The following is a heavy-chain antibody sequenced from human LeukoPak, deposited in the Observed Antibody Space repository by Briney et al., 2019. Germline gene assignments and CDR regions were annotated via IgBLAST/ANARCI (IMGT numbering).Heavy chain of an antibody. V-gene: IGHV3-21*01. CDR3: GRQAAPDF. J-gene: IGHJ4*02. Sequence: GGTLRLACAASGFTFSSYSMNWVRQAPGKGLEWVSSISSTSSYIYYADSVKGRFTISRDNAKNSLYLQMNSLRADDTAVYYCGRQAAPDFWGQGTLVTVSS. D-gene: IGHD6-13*01. CDR1: GFTFSSYS. CDR2: ISSTSSYI.